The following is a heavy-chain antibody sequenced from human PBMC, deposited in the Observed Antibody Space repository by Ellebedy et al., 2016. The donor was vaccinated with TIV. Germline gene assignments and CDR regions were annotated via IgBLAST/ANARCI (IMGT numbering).Heavy chain of an antibody. D-gene: IGHD3-3*01. CDR3: ATREWQDPMDV. Sequence: ASVKVSXXASGHIFTTYGLHWVRQAPGQGPEWMGWINTGNGNTKYSQTFQGRVTITRDTSATTAYMELSSLMSEDTAVYYCATREWQDPMDVWGPGTTVTVSS. J-gene: IGHJ6*02. CDR1: GHIFTTYG. CDR2: INTGNGNT. V-gene: IGHV1-3*04.